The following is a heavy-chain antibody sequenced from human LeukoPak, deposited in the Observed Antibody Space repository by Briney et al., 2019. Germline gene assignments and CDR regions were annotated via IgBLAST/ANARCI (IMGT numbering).Heavy chain of an antibody. CDR3: AKSWNYYDSSGDDALDI. D-gene: IGHD3-22*01. CDR1: GFTVSSNY. Sequence: GSLRLSCAASGFTVSSNYMSWVRQAPGKGLGWVSVIYSGVSTYYADSVKGRFTISRDNSKNTLYLQMNSLRVEDTAVYYCAKSWNYYDSSGDDALDIWGQGTMVTVSS. CDR2: IYSGVST. J-gene: IGHJ3*02. V-gene: IGHV3-53*01.